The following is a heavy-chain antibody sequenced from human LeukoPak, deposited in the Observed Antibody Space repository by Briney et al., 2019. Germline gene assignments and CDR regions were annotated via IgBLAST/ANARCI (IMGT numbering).Heavy chain of an antibody. Sequence: ASVKISCKTSGYTFTDYYFHWLRQPPAQGLDWMGWINPRTGDAEYAQKFQGRATMTRDASIATGYLELRRLKSDDTAVYYCATYGSGCQRFWGQGTLVTVSS. CDR1: GYTFTDYY. V-gene: IGHV1-2*02. D-gene: IGHD3-10*01. J-gene: IGHJ4*02. CDR3: ATYGSGCQRF. CDR2: INPRTGDA.